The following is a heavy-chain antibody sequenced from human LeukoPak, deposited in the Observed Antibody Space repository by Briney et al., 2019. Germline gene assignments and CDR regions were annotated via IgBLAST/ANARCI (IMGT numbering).Heavy chain of an antibody. CDR2: INPNSGGT. Sequence: ASVKVSCKASGYTFTGYYMHWVRQAPGQGLEWMGWINPNSGGTNYAQKFQGRVTMTRDTSISTAYMELSRLRSDDTAVYYCAAQRRGGMAAAAEALFDYWGQGTLVTVSA. V-gene: IGHV1-2*02. J-gene: IGHJ4*02. CDR1: GYTFTGYY. CDR3: AAQRRGGMAAAAEALFDY. D-gene: IGHD6-13*01.